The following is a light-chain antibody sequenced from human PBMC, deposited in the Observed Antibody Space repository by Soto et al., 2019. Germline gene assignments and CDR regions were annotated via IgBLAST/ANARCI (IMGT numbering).Light chain of an antibody. Sequence: DIHMTQSPSSLSASVGDRVTITFLASQGISSYLAWYQQKPGKAPKLLIYDASSLESGVPSRFSGSGSGTEFTLTISSLQTDDFATYYCQQYNSYWTFGQGTKVDIK. CDR2: DAS. V-gene: IGKV1-5*01. CDR1: QGISSY. J-gene: IGKJ1*01. CDR3: QQYNSYWT.